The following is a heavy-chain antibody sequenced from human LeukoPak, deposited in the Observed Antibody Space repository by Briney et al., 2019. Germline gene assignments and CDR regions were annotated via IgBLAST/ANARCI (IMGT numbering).Heavy chain of an antibody. J-gene: IGHJ4*02. V-gene: IGHV3-64D*09. D-gene: IGHD2-8*02. CDR1: GLTFSTYA. CDR3: VRGQEVVYTPTFDY. CDR2: IGTSGIST. Sequence: GGSLRLSCSASGLTFSTYAIHWVRQAPGKGLQYVSSIGTSGISTYYADSVTGRFTISRDNSKNSLYLQISNLRPEDTAVYYCVRGQEVVYTPTFDYWGQGVLVTVSS.